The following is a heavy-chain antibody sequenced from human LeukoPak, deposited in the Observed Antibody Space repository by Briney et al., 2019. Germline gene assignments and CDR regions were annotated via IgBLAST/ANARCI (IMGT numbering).Heavy chain of an antibody. CDR2: FSGSGGST. CDR3: AKDMGPDSSGVDY. J-gene: IGHJ4*02. D-gene: IGHD6-19*01. V-gene: IGHV3-23*01. CDR1: GFTFSSYA. Sequence: PGGSLRLSCAASGFTFSSYAMSWVRQAPGKGLEWVSSFSGSGGSTYYADSVKGRFTISGDNSKNSLYLQMNSLRAEDTALYYCAKDMGPDSSGVDYWGQGTLVTVSS.